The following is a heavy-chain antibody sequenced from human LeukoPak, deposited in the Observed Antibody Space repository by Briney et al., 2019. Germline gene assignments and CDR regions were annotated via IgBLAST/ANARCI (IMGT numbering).Heavy chain of an antibody. Sequence: PGGSLRLSCAASGFTFSSYAMHWVRQAPGKGLEWVAVISYDGSNKYYADSVKGRFTISRDNSKNTLYLQMNSLRAEDTAVYYCARDLGGTVLDYWGQGTLVTVSS. V-gene: IGHV3-30-3*01. J-gene: IGHJ4*02. D-gene: IGHD3-16*01. CDR3: ARDLGGTVLDY. CDR2: ISYDGSNK. CDR1: GFTFSSYA.